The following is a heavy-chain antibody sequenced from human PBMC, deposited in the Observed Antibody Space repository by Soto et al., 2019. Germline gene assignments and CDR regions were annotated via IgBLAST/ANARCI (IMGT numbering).Heavy chain of an antibody. CDR3: AKDIPYSSSSGY. Sequence: GGFLRLSRAASGFTFSSYAMSWVRQAPGKGLEWVSAISGSGGSTYYADSVKGRITISSDNSKNTLHLQMNSLRAEDTAVYYCAKDIPYSSSSGYWGQGTLVTVSS. V-gene: IGHV3-23*01. J-gene: IGHJ4*01. CDR1: GFTFSSYA. D-gene: IGHD6-6*01. CDR2: ISGSGGST.